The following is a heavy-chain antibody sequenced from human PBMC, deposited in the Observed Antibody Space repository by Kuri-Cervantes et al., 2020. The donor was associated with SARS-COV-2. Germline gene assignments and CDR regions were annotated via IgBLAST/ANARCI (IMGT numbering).Heavy chain of an antibody. V-gene: IGHV3-48*02. Sequence: GGSLRLSCAASGFTFSSYSMNWVRQAPGKGLEWVSYISSSSSTIYYADSVKGRFTISRDNAKNSLYLQTNSLRDEDTAVYYCARAISSWFDDWGQGTLVTVSS. CDR2: ISSSSSTI. CDR3: ARAISSWFDD. CDR1: GFTFSSYS. J-gene: IGHJ4*02. D-gene: IGHD6-13*01.